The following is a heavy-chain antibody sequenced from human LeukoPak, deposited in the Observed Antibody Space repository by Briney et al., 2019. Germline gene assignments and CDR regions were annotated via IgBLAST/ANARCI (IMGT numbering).Heavy chain of an antibody. D-gene: IGHD3-9*01. CDR2: ISAYNGNT. CDR3: AREAPYYDILTGYSKDAFDI. CDR1: GYTFTSYG. Sequence: GASVKVSCKASGYTFTSYGISWVRQAPGQGLEWMGWISAYNGNTNYAQKPQGRVTMTTDTSTSTAYMELRSLRSDDTAVYYCAREAPYYDILTGYSKDAFDIWGQGTMVTVSS. V-gene: IGHV1-18*01. J-gene: IGHJ3*02.